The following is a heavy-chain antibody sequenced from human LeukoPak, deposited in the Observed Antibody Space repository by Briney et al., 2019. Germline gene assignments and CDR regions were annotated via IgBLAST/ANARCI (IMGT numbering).Heavy chain of an antibody. CDR2: ITDTGGT. Sequence: PGGSLRLSCAASGFTFSSYAMTWFRQAPGKGLDWVAAITDTGGTYYADSVKGRFTILRDNSKNTLYLQLNSLRVEDTALYYCAKDRTYGDPIDYWGQGTLVTASS. D-gene: IGHD4-17*01. V-gene: IGHV3-23*01. CDR3: AKDRTYGDPIDY. J-gene: IGHJ4*02. CDR1: GFTFSSYA.